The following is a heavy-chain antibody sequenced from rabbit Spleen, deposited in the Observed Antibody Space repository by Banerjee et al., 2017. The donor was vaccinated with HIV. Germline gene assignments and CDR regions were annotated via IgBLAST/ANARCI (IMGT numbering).Heavy chain of an antibody. J-gene: IGHJ6*01. CDR3: ARDTGSSFSSYGMDL. Sequence: QALEVSGGGLVKPVASLTRPCSASGFSFISRDYMCWVRRAPGKGLEWISCIVGSSSDFTYSATWAKGRFTCSKTSSTTVTLQMTSLTVADTATYFCARDTGSSFSSYGMDLWGPGTLVTVS. CDR2: IVGSSSDFT. CDR1: GFSFISRDY. V-gene: IGHV1S40*01. D-gene: IGHD8-1*01.